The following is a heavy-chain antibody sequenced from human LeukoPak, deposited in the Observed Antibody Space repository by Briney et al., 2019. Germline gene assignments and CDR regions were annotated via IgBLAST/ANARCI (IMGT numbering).Heavy chain of an antibody. Sequence: PSETLSLTCTVSGGSVSSGSYYWSWIRQPPGKGLEWIGYIYYSGSTNYNPSLKSRVTISVDTYKNQFSLKLSSVTAADTAVYYCARGLIAAAGMDYWGQGTLVTVSS. J-gene: IGHJ4*02. CDR2: IYYSGST. CDR3: ARGLIAAAGMDY. D-gene: IGHD6-13*01. CDR1: GGSVSSGSYY. V-gene: IGHV4-61*01.